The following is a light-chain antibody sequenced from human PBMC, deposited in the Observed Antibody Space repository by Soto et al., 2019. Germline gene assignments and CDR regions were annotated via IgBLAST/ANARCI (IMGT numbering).Light chain of an antibody. Sequence: NISCTGSSSNIGAGYDVHWYQQLPGTATKVLIYGNSHRPSWVPDRFSGSKSGTPASLAITGLKAEDVADYHRPPYASSLTGYVFLPWTKITVL. CDR1: SSNIGAGYD. V-gene: IGLV1-40*01. J-gene: IGLJ1*01. CDR3: PPYASSLTGYV. CDR2: GNS.